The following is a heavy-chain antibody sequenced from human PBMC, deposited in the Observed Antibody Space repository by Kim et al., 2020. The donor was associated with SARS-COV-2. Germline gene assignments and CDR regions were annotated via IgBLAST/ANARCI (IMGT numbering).Heavy chain of an antibody. CDR1: GYTFTGYY. Sequence: ASVKVSCKASGYTFTGYYMHWVRQAPGQGLEWMGWINPNSGGTNYAQKFQGRVTMTRDTSISTAYMELSRLRSDDTAVYYCARGGRMLSSYYYGMDVWGQGTTVTVSS. J-gene: IGHJ6*02. D-gene: IGHD3-16*01. CDR2: INPNSGGT. CDR3: ARGGRMLSSYYYGMDV. V-gene: IGHV1-2*02.